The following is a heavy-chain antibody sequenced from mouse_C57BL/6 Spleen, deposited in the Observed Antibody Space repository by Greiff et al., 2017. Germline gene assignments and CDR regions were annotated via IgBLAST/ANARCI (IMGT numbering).Heavy chain of an antibody. Sequence: VQLQQSGAELVKPGASVKTSCKASGYTFTSYWITWVKQRPGQGLEWIGDIYPGSGSTNYNEKFKSKATLTVDTSSSTAYMQLSSLTSEDSAVYYCARRDDYEIFDYWGQGTTLTVSS. CDR3: ARRDDYEIFDY. J-gene: IGHJ2*01. CDR1: GYTFTSYW. V-gene: IGHV1-55*01. CDR2: IYPGSGST. D-gene: IGHD2-4*01.